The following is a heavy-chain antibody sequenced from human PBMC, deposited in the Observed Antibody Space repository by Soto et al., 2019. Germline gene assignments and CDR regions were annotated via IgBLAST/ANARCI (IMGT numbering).Heavy chain of an antibody. V-gene: IGHV4-39*01. CDR1: GGSISSSSYY. CDR2: IYYSGST. Sequence: SETLSRTCTVSGGSISSSSYYWGWIRQPPGKGLEWIGSIYYSGSTYYNPSLKSRVTISVDTSKNQFSLKLSSVTAADTAVYDCARRFSGGNYPYYFDYWGQGTLVTVSS. CDR3: ARRFSGGNYPYYFDY. D-gene: IGHD3-3*01. J-gene: IGHJ4*02.